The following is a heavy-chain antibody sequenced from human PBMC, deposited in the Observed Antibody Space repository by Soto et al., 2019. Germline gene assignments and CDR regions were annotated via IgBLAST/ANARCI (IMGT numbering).Heavy chain of an antibody. CDR1: GFTFSSYA. V-gene: IGHV3-23*01. D-gene: IGHD3-22*01. J-gene: IGHJ1*01. Sequence: GGSLRLPCAASGFTFSSYAMSWVRQAPGKGLEWVSAISGSGGSTYYADSVKGRFTISRDNSKNTLYLQMNSLRAEDTAVYYCAKDESLGYDSSGYYYPTAEYFQHWGQGTLVTVSS. CDR2: ISGSGGST. CDR3: AKDESLGYDSSGYYYPTAEYFQH.